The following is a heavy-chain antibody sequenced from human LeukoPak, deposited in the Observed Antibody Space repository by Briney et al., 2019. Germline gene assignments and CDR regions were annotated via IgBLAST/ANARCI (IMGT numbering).Heavy chain of an antibody. D-gene: IGHD3-16*01. CDR2: ISGSGGST. J-gene: IGHJ2*01. CDR1: GFTFSSYA. V-gene: IGHV3-23*01. CDR3: AKGGGNWYFDL. Sequence: GASLRLSCAASGFTFSSYAVSWVRQAPGKGLEWVSSISGSGGSTYYADSVKGRFTISRDNSKNTLYLQVNSLRAEDTAVYYCAKGGGNWYFDLWGRGALATVSS.